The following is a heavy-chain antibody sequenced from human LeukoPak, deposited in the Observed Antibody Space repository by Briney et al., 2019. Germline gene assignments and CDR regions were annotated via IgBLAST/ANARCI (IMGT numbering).Heavy chain of an antibody. D-gene: IGHD3-3*01. CDR1: GYTFTSYG. CDR2: ISAYNGNT. CDR3: ARLYDFWSGYYAN. J-gene: IGHJ4*02. Sequence: ASVKVSCEASGYTFTSYGISWVRQAPGQGLEWMGWISAYNGNTNYAQKLQGRVTMTTDTSTSTAYKELRSLRSDDTAVYYCARLYDFWSGYYANWGQGTLVTVSS. V-gene: IGHV1-18*01.